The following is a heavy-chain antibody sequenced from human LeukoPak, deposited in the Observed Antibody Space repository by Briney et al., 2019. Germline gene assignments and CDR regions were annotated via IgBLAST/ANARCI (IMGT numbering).Heavy chain of an antibody. Sequence: ASVKVSCKASGYTFTSYYMHWVRQAPGQGLEWMGIINPSGGSTSYAQKFQGRVTVTRDTSTSTVYMELSSLRSEDTAVYYCARATMIVVAPDYWGQGTLVTVSS. J-gene: IGHJ4*02. CDR1: GYTFTSYY. D-gene: IGHD3-22*01. CDR3: ARATMIVVAPDY. V-gene: IGHV1-46*03. CDR2: INPSGGST.